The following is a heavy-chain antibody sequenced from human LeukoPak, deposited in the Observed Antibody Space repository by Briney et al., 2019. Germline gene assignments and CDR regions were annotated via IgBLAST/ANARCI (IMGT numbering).Heavy chain of an antibody. CDR1: GFTFSSYW. J-gene: IGHJ6*03. CDR2: IKQDGSEK. CDR3: ARELIMTTVTINYYSYMDV. V-gene: IGHV3-7*01. Sequence: GGSLRLSCAASGFTFSSYWMSWVRQAPGKGLEWVANIKQDGSEKYYVDSVKGRFTISRDNAKNSLYLQMNSLRAEDTAVYYCARELIMTTVTINYYSYMDVWGKGTTVTVSS. D-gene: IGHD4-17*01.